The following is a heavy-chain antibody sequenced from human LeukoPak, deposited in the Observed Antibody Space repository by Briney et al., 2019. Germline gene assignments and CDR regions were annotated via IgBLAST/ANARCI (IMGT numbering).Heavy chain of an antibody. CDR1: GYTFTGYY. CDR2: IVPIFGTA. CDR3: ARDLKLRCSSTSCHDAFDI. D-gene: IGHD2-2*01. V-gene: IGHV1-69*06. Sequence: GASVKVSCKASGYTFTGYYMHWVRQAPGQGLEWMGGIVPIFGTANYAQKFQGRVTITADKSTSTAYMELSSLRSEDTAVYYCARDLKLRCSSTSCHDAFDIWGQGTMVTVSS. J-gene: IGHJ3*02.